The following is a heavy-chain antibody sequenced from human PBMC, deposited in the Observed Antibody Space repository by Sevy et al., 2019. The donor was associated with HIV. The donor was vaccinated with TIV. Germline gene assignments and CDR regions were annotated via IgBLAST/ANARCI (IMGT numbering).Heavy chain of an antibody. D-gene: IGHD6-6*01. J-gene: IGHJ4*02. CDR3: ASQNSSSSLPFDY. CDR1: GGSISSGDYY. CDR2: IYYSGST. Sequence: SETLSLTCTVSGGSISSGDYYWSWIRQPPGKGLEWIGYIYYSGSTYYKPSLKNRITISIDTSKKQFSLKLSSVTAADTAVYYCASQNSSSSLPFDYWGQGTLVTVSS. V-gene: IGHV4-30-4*01.